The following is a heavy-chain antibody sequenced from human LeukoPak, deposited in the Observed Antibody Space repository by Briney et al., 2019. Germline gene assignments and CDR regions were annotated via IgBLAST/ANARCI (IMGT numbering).Heavy chain of an antibody. CDR3: ARDQGAWGYGYNFDY. D-gene: IGHD3-16*01. V-gene: IGHV3-30*03. J-gene: IGHJ4*02. CDR2: ISYDGSDK. Sequence: GSLRLSCAASGFTFSSYGMHWVRQAPGKGLEWVAVISYDGSDKYYADSVKGRFTISRDNSKNTLHLQMISLRAEDTAVYYCARDQGAWGYGYNFDYWGQGTLVTVSS. CDR1: GFTFSSYG.